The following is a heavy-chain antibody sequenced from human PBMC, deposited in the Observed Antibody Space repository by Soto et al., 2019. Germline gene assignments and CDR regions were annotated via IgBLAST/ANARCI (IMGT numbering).Heavy chain of an antibody. CDR1: GGAVSSINW. J-gene: IGHJ6*02. V-gene: IGHV4-4*02. CDR3: ARGGVTYSTSYGMDV. D-gene: IGHD5-18*01. CDR2: VFHSGTT. Sequence: QVQLQESCPGLVKPSGTLSLTCAVSGGAVSSINWWSWVRQPPGKTLEWIGEVFHSGTTNYNPSLKSRVTMSVDKAKNQLSLKLSSVTAADTAVYYCARGGVTYSTSYGMDVWGQGTSVIVSS.